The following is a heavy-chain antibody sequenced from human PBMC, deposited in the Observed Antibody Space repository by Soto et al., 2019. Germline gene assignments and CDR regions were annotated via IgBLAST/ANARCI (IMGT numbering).Heavy chain of an antibody. Sequence: SETLCLTCNVSGFAISRGYYWSWVRQPPGKGLEWIGSIYPSVSSYHNPSLESRLTLSIDTSKNQFTLKLASVTAADAALYYCAREKVGTTFFDNWGQGTLVTVSS. CDR3: AREKVGTTFFDN. D-gene: IGHD1-1*01. J-gene: IGHJ4*02. CDR2: IYPSVSS. CDR1: GFAISRGYY. V-gene: IGHV4-38-2*02.